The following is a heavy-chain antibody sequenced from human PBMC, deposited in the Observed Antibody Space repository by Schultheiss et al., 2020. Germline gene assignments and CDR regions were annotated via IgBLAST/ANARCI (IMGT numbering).Heavy chain of an antibody. CDR2: IYYSGST. Sequence: LRLSCAVYGGSFSGYYWSWIRQPPGKGLEWIGYIYYSGSTYYNPSLKSRVTISVDTSKNQFSLKLSSVTAADTAVYYCARGRGYDFWSGYYNTYYFDYWGQGTLVTVSS. CDR3: ARGRGYDFWSGYYNTYYFDY. D-gene: IGHD3-3*01. CDR1: GGSFSGYY. V-gene: IGHV4-30-4*08. J-gene: IGHJ4*02.